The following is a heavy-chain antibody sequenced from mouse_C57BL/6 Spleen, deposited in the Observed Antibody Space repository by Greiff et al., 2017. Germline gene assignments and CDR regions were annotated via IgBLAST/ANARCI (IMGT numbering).Heavy chain of an antibody. V-gene: IGHV1-69*01. CDR2: IDPSDSYT. CDR3: ARSAGFDY. J-gene: IGHJ2*01. CDR1: GYTFTSYW. Sequence: VQLQQPGAELVMPGASVKLSCKASGYTFTSYWMHWVKQRPGQGLEWIGEIDPSDSYTNYNQKFKGKSTLAVDKSSSTAYMQLSSLTSEDSAVYCCARSAGFDYWGQGTTLTVSS.